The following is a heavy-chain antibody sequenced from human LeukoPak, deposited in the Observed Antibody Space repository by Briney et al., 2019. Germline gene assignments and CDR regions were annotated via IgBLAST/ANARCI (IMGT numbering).Heavy chain of an antibody. V-gene: IGHV4-59*08. Sequence: PSETLSLTCTVSGVSISGFYWIWIRQSPGRGLEWMGSIFYRGSFSYGGTTFYNPSPQSRVTISVDTSKNAFSLRLRSVTAADTAVYYCARQISENKDYWGQGTLVTVSS. CDR2: IFYRGSFSYGGTT. CDR1: GVSISGFY. D-gene: IGHD1/OR15-1a*01. J-gene: IGHJ4*02. CDR3: ARQISENKDY.